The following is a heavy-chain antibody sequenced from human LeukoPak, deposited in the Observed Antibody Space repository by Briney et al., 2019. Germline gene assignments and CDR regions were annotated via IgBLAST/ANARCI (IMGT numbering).Heavy chain of an antibody. CDR3: ARQNDFRLDY. V-gene: IGHV5-51*01. CDR2: IYPGDSDT. D-gene: IGHD3-3*01. Sequence: GESLRISCKGSGYTFSSYWIGWVRQMPGKGLEWMGIIYPGDSDTRYSPSLQGQVTISVDTSIGTAYLQWSSLKASDTAIYYCARQNDFRLDYWGRGTLVTVSS. J-gene: IGHJ4*02. CDR1: GYTFSSYW.